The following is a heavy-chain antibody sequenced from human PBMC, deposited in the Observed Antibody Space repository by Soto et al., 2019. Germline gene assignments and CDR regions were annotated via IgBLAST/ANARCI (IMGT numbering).Heavy chain of an antibody. CDR2: ISAYNGNT. J-gene: IGHJ6*02. V-gene: IGHV1-18*01. D-gene: IGHD2-2*01. CDR3: ARLYCISTSCYLGMDV. Sequence: ASVKVSCKASGYTFTSYGISCVRQAPGQGLEWMGWISAYNGNTNYAQKLQGRVTMTTDTSTSTAYMELRSLRSDDTAVYYCARLYCISTSCYLGMDVWGQGTTVTVSS. CDR1: GYTFTSYG.